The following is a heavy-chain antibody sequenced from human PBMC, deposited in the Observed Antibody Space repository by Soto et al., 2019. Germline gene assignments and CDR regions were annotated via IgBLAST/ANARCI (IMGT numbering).Heavy chain of an antibody. D-gene: IGHD6-19*01. J-gene: IGHJ4*02. CDR1: GFTFSSYA. V-gene: IGHV3-23*01. CDR2: ISGNGGTT. Sequence: GSLRLSCAASGFTFSSYAMSWVRQAPGKGLDWVSTISGNGGTTYYADSVKGRFTISRDNSKNMLYLQMNSLRAEDTAVYYCAKAVAAVAGTVFDYWGQGTLVTVSS. CDR3: AKAVAAVAGTVFDY.